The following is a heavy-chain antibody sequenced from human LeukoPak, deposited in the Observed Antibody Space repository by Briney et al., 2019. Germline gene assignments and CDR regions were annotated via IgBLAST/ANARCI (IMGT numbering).Heavy chain of an antibody. V-gene: IGHV4-30-4*01. J-gene: IGHJ5*02. D-gene: IGHD3-22*01. CDR1: GGSISSGDYY. Sequence: PSQTLSLTCTVSGGSISSGDYYWSWIRQPPGQGLEWIGYIYYSGSTYYNPSLKSRVTISVDTSKNQFSLKLSSVTAADTAVYYCARGIFYDSSGYYPILDPWGQGTLVTVSS. CDR3: ARGIFYDSSGYYPILDP. CDR2: IYYSGST.